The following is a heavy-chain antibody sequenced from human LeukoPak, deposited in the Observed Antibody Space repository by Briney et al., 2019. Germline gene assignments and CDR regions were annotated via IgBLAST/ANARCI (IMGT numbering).Heavy chain of an antibody. D-gene: IGHD3-10*01. V-gene: IGHV4-34*01. CDR3: ARYYYGSGSYYNVGGYFDY. Sequence: KPSETLSLTCAVYGGSFSGYYWSWIRQPPGKGLEWIGEINHSGSTNYNPSLKSRVTISVDTSKNQFSLKLSSVTAADTAVYYCARYYYGSGSYYNVGGYFDYWGQGTLVTVSS. J-gene: IGHJ4*02. CDR1: GGSFSGYY. CDR2: INHSGST.